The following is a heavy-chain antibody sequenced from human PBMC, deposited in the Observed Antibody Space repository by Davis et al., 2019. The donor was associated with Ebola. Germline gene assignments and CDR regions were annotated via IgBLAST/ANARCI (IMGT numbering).Heavy chain of an antibody. CDR3: ARGSYDSSGPPRRY. CDR2: INHSGST. CDR1: GGSFSGYY. Sequence: LRLSCAVYGGSFSGYYWSWIRQPPGKGLEWIGEINHSGSTNYNPSLKSRVTISVDTSKNQFSLKLSSVTAADTAVYYCARGSYDSSGPPRRYWGQGTLVTVSS. J-gene: IGHJ4*02. D-gene: IGHD3-22*01. V-gene: IGHV4-34*01.